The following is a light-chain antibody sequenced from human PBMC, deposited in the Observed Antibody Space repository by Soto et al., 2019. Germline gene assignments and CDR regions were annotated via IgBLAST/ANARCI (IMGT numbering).Light chain of an antibody. CDR2: GAF. CDR3: QQYNNWPIT. J-gene: IGKJ5*01. CDR1: QSVLSK. Sequence: EIVMTHSPATLSVSPGERATLSCRASQSVLSKLAWYQQKPGQAPRLLIYGAFTRATDIPGRFSGSGSGTEVTLTISSLQSEDFGVYYCQQYNNWPITFGQGTRLDIK. V-gene: IGKV3-15*01.